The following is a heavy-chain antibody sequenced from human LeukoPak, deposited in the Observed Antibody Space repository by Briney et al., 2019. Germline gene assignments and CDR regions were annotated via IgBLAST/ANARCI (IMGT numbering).Heavy chain of an antibody. CDR1: GGSFSGDY. V-gene: IGHV4-34*01. CDR2: INHSRST. CDR3: ARAIDSGGYSDN. D-gene: IGHD3-22*01. Sequence: SETLSLTYAVYGGSFSGDYCSWIRQPPGKWLEWTGEINHSRSTNYNPSVKSRVTISVDTAKNQLSLKLSSVTAADTAVYYCARAIDSGGYSDNWGQGTLVTVSS. J-gene: IGHJ4*02.